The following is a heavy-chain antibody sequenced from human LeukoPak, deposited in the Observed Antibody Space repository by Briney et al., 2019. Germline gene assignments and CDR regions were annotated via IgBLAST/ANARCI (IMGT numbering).Heavy chain of an antibody. D-gene: IGHD1-14*01. Sequence: GGSLRLSCAASGFTVITNDMTWVRQAPGKGLEWVSVLYSDGNTKYADSVRGRFTISRDNSKNTLYLEMNSLSPDDTAVYCCARGVEPLAANTLAYWGQGTLVTVSS. J-gene: IGHJ4*02. CDR1: GFTVITND. CDR3: ARGVEPLAANTLAY. V-gene: IGHV3-53*01. CDR2: LYSDGNT.